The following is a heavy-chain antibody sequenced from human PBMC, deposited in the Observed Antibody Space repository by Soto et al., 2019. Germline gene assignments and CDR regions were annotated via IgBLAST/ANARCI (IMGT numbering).Heavy chain of an antibody. J-gene: IGHJ3*02. V-gene: IGHV3-23*01. CDR3: PKDRMNGKSIWDAFDI. Sequence: PGGSLRLSCTASGFTFGVYAMSWVRQTPGKGLEWVSTIGRPDEPTHNADSVKGRFSISRDDSRNTLYLQMNSLRAEDTAIYYCPKDRMNGKSIWDAFDIWGQGTMVTVSS. D-gene: IGHD2-8*01. CDR1: GFTFGVYA. CDR2: IGRPDEPT.